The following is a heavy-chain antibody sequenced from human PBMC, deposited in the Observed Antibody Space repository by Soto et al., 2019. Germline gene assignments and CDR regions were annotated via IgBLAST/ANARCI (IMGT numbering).Heavy chain of an antibody. CDR1: GYTFTGYY. D-gene: IGHD4-17*01. J-gene: IGHJ4*02. CDR2: INPNSGGT. CDR3: ARDNTVTTRAAFDY. V-gene: IGHV1-2*02. Sequence: APVKVSCKASGYTFTGYYMHWVRQAPGQGLEWMGWINPNSGGTNYAQKFQGRVTMTRDTSISTAYMELSRLRSDDTAVYYCARDNTVTTRAAFDYWGQGTLVTVSS.